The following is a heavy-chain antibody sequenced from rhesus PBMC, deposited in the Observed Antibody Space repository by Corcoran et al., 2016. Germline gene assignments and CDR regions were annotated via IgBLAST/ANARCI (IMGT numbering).Heavy chain of an antibody. CDR2: INTSSGKT. CDR1: GSTLTSYY. J-gene: IGHJ4*01. D-gene: IGHD1-20*01. Sequence: QVQLVQSGAEVKKPGTSVKLSCKASGSTLTSYYLNWLIQAPGHVLEWIGWINTSSGKTGYAQKFQGRVTMTRDTSTSTAYMELNSLRSEDTAVYYCARRYSWNNGYFDYWGQGVLVTVSS. CDR3: ARRYSWNNGYFDY. V-gene: IGHV1-200*01.